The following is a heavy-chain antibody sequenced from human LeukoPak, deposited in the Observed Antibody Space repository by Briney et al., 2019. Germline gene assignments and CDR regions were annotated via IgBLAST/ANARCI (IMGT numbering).Heavy chain of an antibody. D-gene: IGHD6-13*01. CDR3: ARQIAAAGRIYFDY. V-gene: IGHV4-39*01. Sequence: SGTLSLTCTVSGGSISSSTYYWGWIRQPPGKGLEWIGTIYHSGSTYYNPSLMSRITISVDTSKNQFSLKLSSVTAADTAVYYCARQIAAAGRIYFDYWGQGTLVTVSS. J-gene: IGHJ4*02. CDR2: IYHSGST. CDR1: GGSISSSTYY.